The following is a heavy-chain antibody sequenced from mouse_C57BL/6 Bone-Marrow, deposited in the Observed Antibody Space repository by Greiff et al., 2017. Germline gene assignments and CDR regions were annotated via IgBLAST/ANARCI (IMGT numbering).Heavy chain of an antibody. Sequence: VPLQQSGAALMKPGASVKLSCKATGSTFTGHWIEWVKQRPGHGLEWIGEILTGSGSTNYNEKFKGKATLTSDTSSNPAYMQLSSLTTEDYAIDCGARCGYAMDYCGQGTSVTVSS. J-gene: IGHJ4*01. CDR2: ILTGSGST. V-gene: IGHV1-9*01. CDR1: GSTFTGHW. CDR3: ARCGYAMDY.